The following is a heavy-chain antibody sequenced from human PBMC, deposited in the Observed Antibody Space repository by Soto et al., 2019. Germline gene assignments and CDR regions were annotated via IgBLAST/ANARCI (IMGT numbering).Heavy chain of an antibody. CDR2: IYPGDSDT. V-gene: IGHV5-51*01. D-gene: IGHD3-22*01. Sequence: GESLKISCKGSGYSFTSYWIGWVRQMPGKGLEWMGIIYPGDSDTRYSPSFQGQVTISADKSISTAYLQWSSLKASDTAMYYCARLTLAHDSSGYHIFDYWGQGTLVTVSS. CDR3: ARLTLAHDSSGYHIFDY. J-gene: IGHJ4*02. CDR1: GYSFTSYW.